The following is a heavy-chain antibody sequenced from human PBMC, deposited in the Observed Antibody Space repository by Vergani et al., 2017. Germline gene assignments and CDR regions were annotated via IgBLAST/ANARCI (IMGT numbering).Heavy chain of an antibody. Sequence: QVQLVESGGGVVQPGRSLRLSCAASGFTFSSYGMHWVRQAPGKGLEWVAVIWYDGSNKYYADSVKGRFTISRDNSKNTLYLQMNSLRAEDTAVYYCASGGLGDAFDIWGQGTMVTVSS. D-gene: IGHD3-16*01. CDR2: IWYDGSNK. CDR3: ASGGLGDAFDI. J-gene: IGHJ3*02. CDR1: GFTFSSYG. V-gene: IGHV3-33*01.